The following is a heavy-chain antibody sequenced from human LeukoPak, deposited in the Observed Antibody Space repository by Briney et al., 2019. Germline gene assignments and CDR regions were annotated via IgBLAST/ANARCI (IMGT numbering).Heavy chain of an antibody. V-gene: IGHV3-53*01. CDR1: GFTFSNYG. CDR2: IYSGGST. Sequence: GRSLRLSCAASGFTFSNYGMHWVRQAPGKGLEWVSVIYSGGSTYYADSVKGRFTISRDNSKNTLYLQMNSLRAEDTAVYYCARVQGGAFDIWGQGTMVTVSS. CDR3: ARVQGGAFDI. J-gene: IGHJ3*02. D-gene: IGHD3-16*01.